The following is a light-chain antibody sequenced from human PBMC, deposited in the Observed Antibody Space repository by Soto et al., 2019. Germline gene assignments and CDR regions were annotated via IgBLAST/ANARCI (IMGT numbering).Light chain of an antibody. CDR2: EVT. V-gene: IGLV2-14*01. CDR3: SSYTSSSTSV. Sequence: QSALTQPASVSGSPGQSITISCTGTSSDVGVYNYVSWYQQHPGKAPKLMIFEVTSRPSGVSNRFAGSKSGNTASLTISGRQAEDEADYYCSSYTSSSTSVFGGGTKLTVL. J-gene: IGLJ3*02. CDR1: SSDVGVYNY.